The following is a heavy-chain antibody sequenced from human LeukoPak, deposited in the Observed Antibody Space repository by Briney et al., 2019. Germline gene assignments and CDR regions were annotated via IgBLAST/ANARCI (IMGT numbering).Heavy chain of an antibody. CDR3: ARDFWSGYPFF. D-gene: IGHD3-3*01. CDR2: IYTSGST. J-gene: IGHJ4*02. Sequence: SETLSLTCTVSGGSISSGSYYWSWIRQPAGKGLEWIGRIYTSGSTNYNPSLKSRVTISVDTSKNQFSLKLSSVTAADTAVYYCARDFWSGYPFFWGQGALVTVSS. CDR1: GGSISSGSYY. V-gene: IGHV4-61*02.